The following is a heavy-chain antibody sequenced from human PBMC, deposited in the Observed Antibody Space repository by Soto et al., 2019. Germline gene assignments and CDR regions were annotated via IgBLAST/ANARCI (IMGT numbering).Heavy chain of an antibody. D-gene: IGHD6-13*01. Sequence: PSETLSLTCAVYGGSFSGYYWSWIRQPPGKGLEWIGEINHSGSTNYNPSLKSRVTISVDTSKNQFSLKLSSVTAADTAVYYCARDLGSSWYLAYWGQGTLVTVSS. CDR1: GGSFSGYY. CDR2: INHSGST. V-gene: IGHV4-34*01. CDR3: ARDLGSSWYLAY. J-gene: IGHJ4*02.